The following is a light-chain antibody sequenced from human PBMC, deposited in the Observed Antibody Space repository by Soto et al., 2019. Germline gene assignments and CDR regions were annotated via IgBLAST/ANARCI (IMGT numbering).Light chain of an antibody. J-gene: IGKJ1*01. CDR3: HQRQSWPRT. CDR1: QAVNTR. CDR2: LAS. Sequence: EIVLTQSPATLSSFPGDRVTLSCRASQAVNTRLAWYQHRPGQAPRLLIYLASNRAAGVPARFSGSGSGTDFTLTISDVETEDCAVDYCHQRQSWPRTFGQGTPVDI. V-gene: IGKV3-11*01.